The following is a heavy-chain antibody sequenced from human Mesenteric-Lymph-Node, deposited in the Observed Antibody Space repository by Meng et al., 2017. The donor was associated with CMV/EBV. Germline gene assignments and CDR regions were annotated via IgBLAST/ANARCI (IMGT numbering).Heavy chain of an antibody. D-gene: IGHD2-15*01. CDR2: ISSSSSTI. V-gene: IGHV3-48*04. Sequence: GGSLRLSCAASGFTFDDYGMSWVRQAPGKGLEWVSYISSSSSTIYYADSVKGRFTISRDNAKNSLYLQMNSLRAEDTAVYYCAREAKGGTDYWGQGTLVTVSS. CDR1: GFTFDDYG. CDR3: AREAKGGTDY. J-gene: IGHJ4*02.